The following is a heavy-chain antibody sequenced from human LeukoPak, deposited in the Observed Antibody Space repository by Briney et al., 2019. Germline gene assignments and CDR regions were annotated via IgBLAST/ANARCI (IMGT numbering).Heavy chain of an antibody. J-gene: IGHJ4*02. CDR1: GYTFTGYY. CDR3: ARGFGYYDSSGYGLNDY. Sequence: ASVKVSCKASGYTFTGYYMHWVRQAPGQGLEWMGWINPNSGGTNYAQKFQGRVTMTRDTSISTAYMELSSLRSEDTAVYYCARGFGYYDSSGYGLNDYWGQGTLVTVSS. D-gene: IGHD3-22*01. V-gene: IGHV1-2*02. CDR2: INPNSGGT.